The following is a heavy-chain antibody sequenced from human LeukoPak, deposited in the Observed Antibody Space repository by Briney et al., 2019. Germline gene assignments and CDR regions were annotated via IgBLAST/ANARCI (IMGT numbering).Heavy chain of an antibody. CDR1: GYTFTSDG. D-gene: IGHD1-14*01. J-gene: IGHJ6*02. Sequence: GASVKVSCKASGYTFTSDGISWVRQAPGQELEWMGWISAYNGNTNYTQKLQGRVTMTTDTSTSTAYMELRSLRSDDTAVYYCARDHYAVTDNYYYYGMDVWGQGTTVTVSS. V-gene: IGHV1-18*01. CDR2: ISAYNGNT. CDR3: ARDHYAVTDNYYYYGMDV.